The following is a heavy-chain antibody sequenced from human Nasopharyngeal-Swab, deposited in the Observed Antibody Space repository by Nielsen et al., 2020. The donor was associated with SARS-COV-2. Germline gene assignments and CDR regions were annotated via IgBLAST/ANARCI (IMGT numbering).Heavy chain of an antibody. D-gene: IGHD4/OR15-4a*01. CDR1: GFNFNSYN. CDR3: ARDEGGLTMLLDY. J-gene: IGHJ4*02. Sequence: GESLKISCAASGFNFNSYNMHWVRQVPGKGLDWVALIWFDGSDIFYATSVKGRFTISRDNSKNILYLQMDSLRVEDTAIYYCARDEGGLTMLLDYWGQGILVTVSS. CDR2: IWFDGSDI. V-gene: IGHV3-33*01.